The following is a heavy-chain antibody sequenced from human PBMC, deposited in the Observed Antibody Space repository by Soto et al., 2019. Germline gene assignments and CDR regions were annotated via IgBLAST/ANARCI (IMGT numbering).Heavy chain of an antibody. CDR3: ARGYRTSWYWFDL. Sequence: QAQLQESGPGPVKPSETLSLTCTVSGGSVSGGTHYWSWIRQPPGKGLEWIGYIYNSGSTNYNPFLKSRVTISVDTSKNQFSLKLSSVTAADTAVYYCARGYRTSWYWFDLWGRGTLVTLSS. J-gene: IGHJ2*01. V-gene: IGHV4-61*01. CDR1: GGSVSGGTHY. CDR2: IYNSGST. D-gene: IGHD6-13*01.